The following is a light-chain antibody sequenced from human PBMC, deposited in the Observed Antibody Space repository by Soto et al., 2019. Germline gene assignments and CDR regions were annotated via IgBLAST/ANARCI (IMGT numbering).Light chain of an antibody. CDR1: SSDSGTYNF. CDR3: CSYAGTTTV. CDR2: EAT. Sequence: QSVLTQPASVSGSPGQSITSSGTRASSDSGTYNFFAWYQQHPGEAPKLIIYEATQRPSGVSNRFSGSKSGNTASLTSSGLQADDESDYYCCSYAGTTTVFGGGTKLTVL. V-gene: IGLV2-23*01. J-gene: IGLJ2*01.